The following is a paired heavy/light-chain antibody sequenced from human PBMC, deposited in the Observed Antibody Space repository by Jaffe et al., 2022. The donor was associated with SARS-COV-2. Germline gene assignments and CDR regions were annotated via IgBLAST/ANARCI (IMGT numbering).Heavy chain of an antibody. CDR1: GYTLDTSY. D-gene: IGHD3-10*01. CDR3: ALTRRHIMDRGVIVETLDP. J-gene: IGHJ5*02. CDR2: INLSGGAT. Sequence: QVQLVQSAAEVKKPGASVKLSCKAAGYTLDTSYIHWVRQAPGQGLEWMGIINLSGGATNFAQKFQGRVTMTSDTSASTVYMELNSLKSEDTAFYYCALTRRHIMDRGVIVETLDPWGQGTLVTVSS. V-gene: IGHV1-46*02.
Light chain of an antibody. CDR2: LGS. V-gene: IGKV2-28*01. J-gene: IGKJ3*01. CDR1: QSLLHSNGYNY. CDR3: LQTLHTLT. Sequence: DFVVTQSPLYLSVTPGEPASISCRSSQSLLHSNGYNYLDWYLQKPGQSPQILIFLGSNRASGVPDRFSGSGSGTDFTLKISRVEAEDVGIYYCLQTLHTLTFGPGTKVDIK.